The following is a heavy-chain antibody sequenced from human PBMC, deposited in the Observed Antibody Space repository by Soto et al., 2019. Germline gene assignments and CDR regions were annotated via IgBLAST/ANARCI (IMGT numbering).Heavy chain of an antibody. V-gene: IGHV1-3*01. CDR1: GYTFTSYA. J-gene: IGHJ6*02. CDR2: INAGNGNT. CDR3: ARDLRGVGYCSSTSCPRGYYYYYYGMDV. Sequence: SVKVSCKASGYTFTSYAMHWVRQAPGQRLEWMGWINAGNGNTKYSQKFQGRVTITRDTSASTAYMELSSLRSEDTAVYYCARDLRGVGYCSSTSCPRGYYYYYYGMDVWGQGTTVTVSS. D-gene: IGHD2-2*01.